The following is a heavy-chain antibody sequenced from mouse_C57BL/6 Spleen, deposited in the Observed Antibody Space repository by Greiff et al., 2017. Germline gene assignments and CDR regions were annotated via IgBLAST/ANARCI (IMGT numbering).Heavy chain of an antibody. CDR2: INPGSGGT. Sequence: VNLMESGAELVRPGTSVKVSCKASGYAFTNYLLEWVKQRPGQGLEWIGVINPGSGGTNYNEKFKGKATLTADKSSSTAYMQLSSLTSEDSAVYFCARRGDYFDYWGQGTTLTVSS. CDR1: GYAFTNYL. CDR3: ARRGDYFDY. V-gene: IGHV1-54*01. J-gene: IGHJ2*01.